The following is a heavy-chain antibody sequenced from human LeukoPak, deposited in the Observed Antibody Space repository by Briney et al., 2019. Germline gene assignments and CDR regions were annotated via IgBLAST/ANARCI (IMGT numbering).Heavy chain of an antibody. Sequence: SVKVSCKASGGTFSSYAISWVRQAPGQGLEWMGGIIPIFGTANYAQKFQGRVTITADESTSTAHMELSSLRSEDTAVYYCARDRYRSSSGTFDYWGQGTLVTVSS. CDR2: IIPIFGTA. D-gene: IGHD6-6*01. CDR3: ARDRYRSSSGTFDY. J-gene: IGHJ4*02. CDR1: GGTFSSYA. V-gene: IGHV1-69*01.